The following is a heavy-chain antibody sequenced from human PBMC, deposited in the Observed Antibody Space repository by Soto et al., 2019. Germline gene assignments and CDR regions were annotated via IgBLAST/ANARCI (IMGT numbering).Heavy chain of an antibody. CDR3: ARVPVDYSNYYYYYYGMDV. Sequence: SETLSLTCTVSGASISSYYWSWIRQPPGEGLEWIVYIYYSGSTNYNPSLKSRVTISVDTSKNQFSLKLSSVTAADTAVYYCARVPVDYSNYYYYYYGMDVWGQGTTVTVSS. V-gene: IGHV4-59*01. D-gene: IGHD4-4*01. CDR2: IYYSGST. J-gene: IGHJ6*02. CDR1: GASISSYY.